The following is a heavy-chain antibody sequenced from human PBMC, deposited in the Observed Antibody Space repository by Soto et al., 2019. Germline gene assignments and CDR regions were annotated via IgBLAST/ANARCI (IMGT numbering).Heavy chain of an antibody. V-gene: IGHV4-4*07. J-gene: IGHJ4*02. CDR1: GGSINSYW. CDR2: VYSSGTT. CDR3: ARDIGSYAYGEGY. D-gene: IGHD3-10*01. Sequence: KTSETLSLTCSVSGGSINSYWWGWIRQPAGKGLEWIGRVYSSGTTDYNPSLNSRATLSVETSKNQFSLKLSSVTAADTAVYYCARDIGSYAYGEGYWGQGIQVTVSS.